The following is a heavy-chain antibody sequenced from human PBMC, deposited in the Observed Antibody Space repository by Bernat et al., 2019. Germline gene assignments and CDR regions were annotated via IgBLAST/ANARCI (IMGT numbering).Heavy chain of an antibody. CDR2: ISGSGGTT. J-gene: IGHJ4*02. CDR3: AKDSMTSYSSSWYDLDRGWVY. Sequence: EVQLLESGGGLVQPGGSLRLSCAASGFTFSTYAMSWVRQAPGKGLEWVSAISGSGGTTYYADSVKGRFTISRDNSKNMLYLQMNSLRAEDTAVYYCAKDSMTSYSSSWYDLDRGWVYWGQGTLVTVSS. D-gene: IGHD6-13*01. V-gene: IGHV3-23*01. CDR1: GFTFSTYA.